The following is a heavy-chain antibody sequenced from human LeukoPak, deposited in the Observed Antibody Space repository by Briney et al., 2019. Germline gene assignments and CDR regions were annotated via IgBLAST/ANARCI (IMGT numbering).Heavy chain of an antibody. CDR2: IYHSGST. CDR3: ARGLYCSGGSCYQNDY. CDR1: GGSISSSNW. Sequence: SETLSLTCAVSGGSISSSNWWSWVRQPPGKGLEWIGEIYHSGSTNYNPSLKSRVTISVDKSKNQFSLKLSSVTAADTAVYYCARGLYCSGGSCYQNDYWGQGTLVTVSS. J-gene: IGHJ4*02. D-gene: IGHD2-15*01. V-gene: IGHV4-4*02.